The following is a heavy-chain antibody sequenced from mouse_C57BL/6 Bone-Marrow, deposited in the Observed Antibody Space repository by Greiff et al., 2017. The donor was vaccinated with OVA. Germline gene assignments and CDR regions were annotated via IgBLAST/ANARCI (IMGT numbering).Heavy chain of an antibody. Sequence: VKLMESGAELARPGASVKLSCKASGYTFTSYGISWVKQRTGQGLEWIGEIYPRSGNTYYNEKFKGKATLTADKSSSTAYMELRSLTSEDSAVYFCANYYGSSGAYWGQGTLVTVSA. V-gene: IGHV1-81*01. CDR3: ANYYGSSGAY. CDR1: GYTFTSYG. CDR2: IYPRSGNT. J-gene: IGHJ3*01. D-gene: IGHD1-1*01.